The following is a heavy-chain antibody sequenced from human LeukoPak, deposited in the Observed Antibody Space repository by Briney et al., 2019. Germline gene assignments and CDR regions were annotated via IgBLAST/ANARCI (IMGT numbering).Heavy chain of an antibody. Sequence: GGSLRLSCAASGFTLSSYWMSWVRQAPGKGLEWVANEKQDGSEKYYVDSVKGRFTISRDNAKNSLYLQMNSLRAEDTAVYYCARVGGATRFDSWGQGTLVTVSS. CDR1: GFTLSSYW. D-gene: IGHD1-26*01. J-gene: IGHJ4*02. V-gene: IGHV3-7*01. CDR3: ARVGGATRFDS. CDR2: EKQDGSEK.